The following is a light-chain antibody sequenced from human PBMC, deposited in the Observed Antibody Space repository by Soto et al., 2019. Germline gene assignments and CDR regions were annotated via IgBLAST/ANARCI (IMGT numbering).Light chain of an antibody. CDR3: QQYGSSPIT. CDR1: QSLSINY. J-gene: IGKJ5*01. Sequence: EIVLTQSPGTLSLSPGEGATLSCRASQSLSINYLAWYQQKPGQAPRLLIYAASSRAAGLPDRFSGSGSGTDFTLTISRLEPEDFAVYYCQQYGSSPITLGQGTRWRL. V-gene: IGKV3-20*01. CDR2: AAS.